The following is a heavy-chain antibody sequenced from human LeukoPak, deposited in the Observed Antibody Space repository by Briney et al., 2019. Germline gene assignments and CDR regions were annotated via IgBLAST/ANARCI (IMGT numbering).Heavy chain of an antibody. CDR1: GGSISSYY. J-gene: IGHJ4*02. CDR2: IYYSGST. Sequence: PSETLSLTCIVSGGSISSYYWSWTRQPPGEGLEWIGYIYYSGSTNYIPSLKSRVPISVETSKNQFALKLSSVTAADTAVYYCARQYVLRYFDYWGQGTLVTVSS. V-gene: IGHV4-59*08. CDR3: ARQYVLRYFDY. D-gene: IGHD3-9*01.